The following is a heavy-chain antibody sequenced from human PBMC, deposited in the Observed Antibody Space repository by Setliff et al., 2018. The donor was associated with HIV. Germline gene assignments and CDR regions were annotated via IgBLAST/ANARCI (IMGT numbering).Heavy chain of an antibody. CDR3: APRHHKYGFL. D-gene: IGHD3-10*01. CDR2: FYYNGNT. Sequence: SETLSLTCSVSGASISSNSYYWGWIRQPPGKGLEWVGSFYYNGNTFYNQSLQSRVTISLDTSKNQFSLELRSVTAADTALYYCAPRHHKYGFLWGQGTLVTVSS. V-gene: IGHV4-39*07. CDR1: GASISSNSYY. J-gene: IGHJ4*02.